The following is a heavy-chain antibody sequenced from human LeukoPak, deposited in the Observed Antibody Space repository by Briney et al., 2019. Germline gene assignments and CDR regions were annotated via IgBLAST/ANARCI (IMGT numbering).Heavy chain of an antibody. V-gene: IGHV3-7*03. Sequence: GGSLRLSCAASGFTFSSYWMNWARQAPGKGLEWVASINHNGNVNYYVDSVKGRFTISRDNAKNSLYLQMNSLRAEDTALYYCVKDIGGYDFWSGPDWGQGTLVTVSS. CDR3: VKDIGGYDFWSGPD. CDR2: INHNGNVN. CDR1: GFTFSSYW. J-gene: IGHJ4*02. D-gene: IGHD3-3*01.